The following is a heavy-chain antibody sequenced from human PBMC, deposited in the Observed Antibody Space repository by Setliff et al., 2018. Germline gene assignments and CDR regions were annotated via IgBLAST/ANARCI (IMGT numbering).Heavy chain of an antibody. Sequence: SETLSLTCSVSGASISSYFWSWIRQPPGKGLEWIGLISPTGTTNYNPSLMSRVTMTRDTSTSTVYMEVSSLRSEATAVYYCARDTNTWSFDYWGQGTLVTVSS. D-gene: IGHD2-8*01. J-gene: IGHJ4*02. CDR2: ISPTGTT. CDR3: ARDTNTWSFDY. V-gene: IGHV4-4*07. CDR1: GASISSYF.